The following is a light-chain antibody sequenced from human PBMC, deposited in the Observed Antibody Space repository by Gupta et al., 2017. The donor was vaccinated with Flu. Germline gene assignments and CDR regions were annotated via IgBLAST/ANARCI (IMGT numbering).Light chain of an antibody. J-gene: IGKJ1*01. CDR2: GAS. Sequence: EIVLTQSPGTLSLSPGERATLSCRASQSVRSSQLAWYQQKPGQAPRLLIYGASSRATGIPDRFSGSGSSRLEPEDFAVYYCQQYVSSPWTFGQGTKVEIK. CDR3: QQYVSSPWT. V-gene: IGKV3-20*01. CDR1: QSVRSSQ.